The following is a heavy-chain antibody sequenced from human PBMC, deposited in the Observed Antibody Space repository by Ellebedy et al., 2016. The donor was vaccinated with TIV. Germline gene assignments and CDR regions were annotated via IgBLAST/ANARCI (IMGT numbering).Heavy chain of an antibody. J-gene: IGHJ4*02. CDR2: INPILGTP. Sequence: SVKVSCXASVGTLSSYAISWVRQAPGQGLEWMGGINPILGTPTYAQQFQGRVSINADESTSTAYMEVSSLRSDDTAVYYCASGGKNDFWSGYLDYWGQGALVTVSS. V-gene: IGHV1-69*13. CDR1: VGTLSSYA. D-gene: IGHD3-3*01. CDR3: ASGGKNDFWSGYLDY.